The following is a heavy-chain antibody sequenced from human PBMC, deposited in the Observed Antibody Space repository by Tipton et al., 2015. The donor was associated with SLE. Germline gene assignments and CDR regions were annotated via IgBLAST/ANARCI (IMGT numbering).Heavy chain of an antibody. Sequence: SLRLSCAASGFTFSSYDMHWVRQAPGKGLEWVAVIWYDGSNKYYADSVKGRFTISRDNSKNTLYLQMNSLRVEDTAVYYCAKGYNWNDLDYWGQGTLVTVSS. D-gene: IGHD1-20*01. CDR2: IWYDGSNK. V-gene: IGHV3-33*06. J-gene: IGHJ4*02. CDR3: AKGYNWNDLDY. CDR1: GFTFSSYD.